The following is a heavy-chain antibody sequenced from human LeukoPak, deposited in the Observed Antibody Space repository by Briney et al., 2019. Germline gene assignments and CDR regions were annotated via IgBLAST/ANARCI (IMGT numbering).Heavy chain of an antibody. CDR3: AKRGSGWYIFDY. CDR2: IWYDGSNK. CDR1: GFTFSSYG. V-gene: IGHV3-33*06. Sequence: GGSLRLSCAASGFTFSSYGMHWVRQAPGKGLEWVAVIWYDGSNKYYADSVKGRFTISRDNSKNTLYLQMNSLRAEDTAVYYCAKRGSGWYIFDYWGQGTLVTVSS. D-gene: IGHD6-19*01. J-gene: IGHJ4*02.